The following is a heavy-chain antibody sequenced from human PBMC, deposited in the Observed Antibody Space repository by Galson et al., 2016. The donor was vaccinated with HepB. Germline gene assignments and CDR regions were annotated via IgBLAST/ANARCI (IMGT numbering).Heavy chain of an antibody. CDR3: AKGDYGDPSLPRS. D-gene: IGHD4/OR15-4a*01. J-gene: IGHJ5*02. V-gene: IGHV3-43D*03. Sequence: SLRLSCAASGFTFDDYAMYWVRQAPGKGLDWVSLISWDGDNTYYADSVKGRFTISRDNRKNSLYLQMNSLKKEDTAFYFCAKGDYGDPSLPRSWGQGTQVTVSS. CDR1: GFTFDDYA. CDR2: ISWDGDNT.